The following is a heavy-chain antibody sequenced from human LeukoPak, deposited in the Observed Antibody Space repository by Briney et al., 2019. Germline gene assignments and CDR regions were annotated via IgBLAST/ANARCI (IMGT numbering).Heavy chain of an antibody. Sequence: SETLSLTCTVSGDSISSSSYYWGWVRQPPGKGLEWLGTIYYRGTTYYNPSLKSRVTISVDTSKNQFSLRLSSVTAADTAVYYCARDFSSSSSVYYYYYMDVWGKGTTVTVSS. CDR2: IYYRGTT. CDR1: GDSISSSSYY. J-gene: IGHJ6*03. CDR3: ARDFSSSSSVYYYYYMDV. V-gene: IGHV4-39*07. D-gene: IGHD6-6*01.